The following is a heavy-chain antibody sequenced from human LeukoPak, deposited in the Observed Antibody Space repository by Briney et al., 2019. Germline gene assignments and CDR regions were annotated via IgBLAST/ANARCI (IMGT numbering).Heavy chain of an antibody. V-gene: IGHV4-39*07. CDR1: GGSIRSSYYY. J-gene: IGHJ4*02. D-gene: IGHD4-23*01. CDR3: ARRDGYGGNIDY. CDR2: IYDSGST. Sequence: SETLSLTCTVSGGSIRSSYYYWGWIRQPPGKGLEWIGSIYDSGSTYYNPSLKSRVTISVDTSKNQFSLKLSSVTAADTAVYYCARRDGYGGNIDYWGQGTLVTVSS.